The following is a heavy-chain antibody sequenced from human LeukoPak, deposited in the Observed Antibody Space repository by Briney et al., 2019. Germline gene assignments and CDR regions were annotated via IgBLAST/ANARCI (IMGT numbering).Heavy chain of an antibody. J-gene: IGHJ4*02. CDR3: ASTYSSGWYHYDY. CDR2: IKQDGSEK. Sequence: GGSLRLSCAASGFTFSSYWMSWVRQAPGEGLEWVANIKQDGSEKYYVDSVKGRFTISRDNAKNSLYLQMNSLRAEDTAVYYCASTYSSGWYHYDYWGQGTLVTVSS. D-gene: IGHD6-19*01. V-gene: IGHV3-7*03. CDR1: GFTFSSYW.